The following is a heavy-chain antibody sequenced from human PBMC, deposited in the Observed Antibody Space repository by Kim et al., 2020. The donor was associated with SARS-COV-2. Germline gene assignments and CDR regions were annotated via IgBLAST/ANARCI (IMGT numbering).Heavy chain of an antibody. J-gene: IGHJ4*02. CDR3: ARGRTYDFWSGYDY. D-gene: IGHD3-3*01. Sequence: DTVKGRFTSSRDNSKNTLYLQMNSLRAEDTAVYYCARGRTYDFWSGYDYWGQGTLVTVSS. V-gene: IGHV3-30*07.